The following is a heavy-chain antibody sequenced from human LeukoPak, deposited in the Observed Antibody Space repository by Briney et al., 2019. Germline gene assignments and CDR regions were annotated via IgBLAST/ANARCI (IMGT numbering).Heavy chain of an antibody. CDR3: ARGYSAASGYDYLDY. CDR2: IYYSGST. J-gene: IGHJ4*02. CDR1: GGSISSHY. Sequence: PSETLSLTCTVSGGSISSHYWSWIRQPPGKGLKWIGYIYYSGSTNYNPSLKSRVTISVDTSKNQFSLKLSSVTAADTAVYYCARGYSAASGYDYLDYWGQGTLVTVSS. D-gene: IGHD5-12*01. V-gene: IGHV4-59*11.